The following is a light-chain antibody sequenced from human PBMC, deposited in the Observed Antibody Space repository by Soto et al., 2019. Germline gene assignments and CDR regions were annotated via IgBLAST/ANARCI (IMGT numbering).Light chain of an antibody. CDR1: QSVNSN. CDR2: GAS. CDR3: LQYINWPRT. V-gene: IGKV3-15*01. J-gene: IGKJ1*01. Sequence: EIVMPQSPATLSVSPGERATLSCRASQSVNSNLAWYQQKPGQAPRLLIYGASTRATGIPARFSGSGSGTEFTLTISSLQSEDSAVYLCLQYINWPRTFGQGTKVDIK.